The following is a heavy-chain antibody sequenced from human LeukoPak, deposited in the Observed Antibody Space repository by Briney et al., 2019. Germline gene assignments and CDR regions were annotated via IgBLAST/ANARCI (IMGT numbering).Heavy chain of an antibody. CDR2: ISSSSSYI. J-gene: IGHJ5*02. CDR1: GFTFSSYS. D-gene: IGHD2-8*02. CDR3: ARGWRGVPPTWFDP. Sequence: GGSLRLSCAASGFTFSSYSMNWVRQAPGKGLEWVSSISSSSSYIYYADSVKGRFTISRDNAKNSLYLQMNSLRAEDTAVYHCARGWRGVPPTWFDPGARGPVVPVPS. V-gene: IGHV3-21*01.